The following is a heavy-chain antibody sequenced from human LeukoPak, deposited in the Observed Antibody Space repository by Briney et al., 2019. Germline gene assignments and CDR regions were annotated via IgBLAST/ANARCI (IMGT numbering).Heavy chain of an antibody. CDR3: ARGGYYGSGNDFRFDP. V-gene: IGHV4-61*01. Sequence: SETLSLTCTVSGYSISSGYYWSWIRQPPGKGLEWIGYIYYSGSTNYKPSLKSRVTISVDTSKNQFSLKLSSVTAADTAVYYCARGGYYGSGNDFRFDPWGQGTLVTVPS. CDR2: IYYSGST. CDR1: GYSISSGYY. D-gene: IGHD3-10*01. J-gene: IGHJ5*02.